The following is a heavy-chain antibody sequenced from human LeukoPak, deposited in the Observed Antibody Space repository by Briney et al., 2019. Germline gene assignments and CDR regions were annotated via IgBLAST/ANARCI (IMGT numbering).Heavy chain of an antibody. CDR3: ARVYTEFTGYSSSWGRSGAFDI. CDR2: IYHSGST. J-gene: IGHJ3*02. D-gene: IGHD6-13*01. Sequence: SETLSLTCTVSGYSISNAYYWGWIRQPPGKGLEWIESIYHSGSTYYNSSLKSRVTISLDRAKNQFSLRLTSVTAADTAVYYCARVYTEFTGYSSSWGRSGAFDIWGQGTMVTVSS. V-gene: IGHV4-38-2*02. CDR1: GYSISNAYY.